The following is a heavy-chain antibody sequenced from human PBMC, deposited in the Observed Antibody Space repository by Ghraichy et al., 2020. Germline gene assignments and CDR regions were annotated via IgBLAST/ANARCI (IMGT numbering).Heavy chain of an antibody. CDR3: ATDLARSIYYGMDV. V-gene: IGHV3-30*03. D-gene: IGHD5-12*01. Sequence: GGSLRLSCTASGFAFTKFGMHWVRQAPGKGLEWVAVIADDESNKHYADSVKGRFTISRDNSKNTVELHMTRLGPEDTAVYYCATDLARSIYYGMDVWGQGTTVTVSS. CDR1: GFAFTKFG. J-gene: IGHJ6*02. CDR2: IADDESNK.